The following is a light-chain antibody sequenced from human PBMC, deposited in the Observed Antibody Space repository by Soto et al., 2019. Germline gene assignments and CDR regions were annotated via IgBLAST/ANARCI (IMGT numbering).Light chain of an antibody. J-gene: IGLJ3*02. CDR1: SSDVGGYDY. CDR2: EVT. Sequence: QSALTQPASVSESPGQSITISCTGTSSDVGGYDYVSWYQQPPGKVPKLMIYEVTNRPSGVSHRFSGSKSGNTASLTISGLQAEDEADYYCTSYTSSKTWVFGGGTKLTVL. CDR3: TSYTSSKTWV. V-gene: IGLV2-14*01.